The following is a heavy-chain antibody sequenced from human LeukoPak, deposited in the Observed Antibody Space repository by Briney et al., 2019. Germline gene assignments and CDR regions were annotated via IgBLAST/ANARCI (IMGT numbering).Heavy chain of an antibody. D-gene: IGHD3-22*01. CDR2: INHSAST. V-gene: IGHV4-34*01. Sequence: SETLSLTCAVYGGSFSGYYWSWIRQPPGKGVEWIGEINHSASTNSTPSLKSRVTISVDTSKNQFSLKLSSVTAADTAVYYCASHHYYDSSGITHWGQGTLVTVSS. CDR1: GGSFSGYY. J-gene: IGHJ4*02. CDR3: ASHHYYDSSGITH.